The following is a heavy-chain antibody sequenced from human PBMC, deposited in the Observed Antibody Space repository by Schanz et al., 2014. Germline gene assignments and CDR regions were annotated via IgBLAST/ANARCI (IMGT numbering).Heavy chain of an antibody. CDR2: FDAHDGRA. CDR3: AKTLFPGGTQTFGN. Sequence: EVQLLESGGGLVEPGGSLRLSCATSGFSLDIFAVSWVRQAPGKGLEWVSGFDAHDGRAYYADSAKGRFTISRDNSKSTLYVEMNSLRVEDTAVYYCAKTLFPGGTQTFGNWGRGTLVTVSS. V-gene: IGHV3-23*01. CDR1: GFSLDIFA. J-gene: IGHJ4*02. D-gene: IGHD2-8*02.